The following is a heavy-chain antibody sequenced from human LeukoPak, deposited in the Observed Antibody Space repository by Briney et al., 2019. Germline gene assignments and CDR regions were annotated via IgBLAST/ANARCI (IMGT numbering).Heavy chain of an antibody. V-gene: IGHV4-30-4*08. J-gene: IGHJ4*02. Sequence: SETLSLTCTVSGGSISSGDYYWSWIRQPPGKGLEWIGYIYYSGSTYYNPSLKSRVTISVDTSKNQFSLKLSSVTAADTAVYYCARDQHGYSYGGVNYWGQGTLVTVSS. D-gene: IGHD5-18*01. CDR3: ARDQHGYSYGGVNY. CDR2: IYYSGST. CDR1: GGSISSGDYY.